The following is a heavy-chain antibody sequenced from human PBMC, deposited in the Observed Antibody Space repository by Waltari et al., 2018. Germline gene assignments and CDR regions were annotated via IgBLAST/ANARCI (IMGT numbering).Heavy chain of an antibody. V-gene: IGHV3-21*01. J-gene: IGHJ4*02. D-gene: IGHD2-8*01. CDR1: GFTFRSYT. CDR3: ARDDGINDLDY. CDR2: MSSDSRFI. Sequence: EVQLVESGGGLVKPGGSLRLSCAASGFTFRSYTMHWVRQAPGKGLRWVSSMSSDSRFIYYTDSGKGRFTISRDNAENSLYLQMNSLRAEDTAIYYCARDDGINDLDYWGQGTLVTVSS.